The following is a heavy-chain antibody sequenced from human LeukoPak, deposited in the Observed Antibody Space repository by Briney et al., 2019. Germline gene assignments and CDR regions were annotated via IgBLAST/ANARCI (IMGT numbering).Heavy chain of an antibody. J-gene: IGHJ4*02. CDR1: GGSISSGGYY. CDR2: IYHSGSA. Sequence: PSETLSLTCTVSGGSISSGGYYWSWIRQPPGKGLEWIGYIYHSGSAYYNPSLKSRVTISVDRSKNQFSLKLSSVTAADTAVYYCARAGLYGSGTTYFDYWGQGTLVTVSS. D-gene: IGHD3-10*01. V-gene: IGHV4-30-2*01. CDR3: ARAGLYGSGTTYFDY.